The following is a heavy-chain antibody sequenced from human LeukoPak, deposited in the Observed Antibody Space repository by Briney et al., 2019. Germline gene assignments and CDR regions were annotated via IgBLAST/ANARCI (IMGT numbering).Heavy chain of an antibody. CDR2: IYLNGST. Sequence: SGTLSLTCAVAGGSISSSNWWSWGRQPPGKGLEWIGEIYLNGSTNYNPSLKSRVTISVDTSKNQFSLKLSSVNAADTAVYYCARTEESGYSYRYFGYYYYMDVWGKGTTVTVSS. V-gene: IGHV4-4*02. J-gene: IGHJ6*03. CDR3: ARTEESGYSYRYFGYYYYMDV. CDR1: GGSISSSNW. D-gene: IGHD5-18*01.